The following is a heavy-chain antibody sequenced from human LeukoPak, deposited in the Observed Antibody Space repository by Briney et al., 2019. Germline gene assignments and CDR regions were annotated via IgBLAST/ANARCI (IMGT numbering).Heavy chain of an antibody. Sequence: ASVKVSCKASGYTFTSYYMHWVRQAPGQGLEWMGIINPSGGSTSYAQKFQGRVTMTRDMSTSTVYMELSSLRSEDTAVYYCARGYYGSGSRYIYDAFDIWGQGTMVTVSS. CDR3: ARGYYGSGSRYIYDAFDI. J-gene: IGHJ3*02. CDR2: INPSGGST. CDR1: GYTFTSYY. V-gene: IGHV1-46*01. D-gene: IGHD3-10*01.